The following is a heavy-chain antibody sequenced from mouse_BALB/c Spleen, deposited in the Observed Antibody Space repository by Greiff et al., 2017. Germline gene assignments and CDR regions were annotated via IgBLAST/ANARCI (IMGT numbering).Heavy chain of an antibody. D-gene: IGHD2-3*01. CDR2: INPGSGGT. J-gene: IGHJ2*01. V-gene: IGHV1-54*01. CDR3: ARLFDGHFDY. Sequence: VQLQQSGAELVRPGTSVKVSCKASGYAFTNYLIEWVKQRPGQGLEWIGVINPGSGGTNYNEKFKGKATLTADKSSSTAYMQLSSLTSDDSAVYFCARLFDGHFDYWGQGTTLTVSS. CDR1: GYAFTNYL.